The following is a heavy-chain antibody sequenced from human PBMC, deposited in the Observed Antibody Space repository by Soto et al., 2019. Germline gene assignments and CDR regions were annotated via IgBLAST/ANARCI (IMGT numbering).Heavy chain of an antibody. Sequence: PSETRSLTCTVSGGSISSSSYYWGWIRQPPGKGLEWIGSIYYGGSTYYNPSLKSRVTISVDTSKNQFSLKLSSVTAADTAVYYCARQMPVRGSYKGTLAGSYFDYGRQGTLVTVSS. CDR1: GGSISSSSYY. V-gene: IGHV4-39*01. D-gene: IGHD1-26*01. J-gene: IGHJ4*02. CDR3: ARQMPVRGSYKGTLAGSYFDY. CDR2: IYYGGST.